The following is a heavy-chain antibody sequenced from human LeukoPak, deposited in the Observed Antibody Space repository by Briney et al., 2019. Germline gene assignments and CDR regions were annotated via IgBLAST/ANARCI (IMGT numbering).Heavy chain of an antibody. CDR2: ISGSGGST. CDR1: EFTFSSYA. V-gene: IGHV3-23*01. D-gene: IGHD3-22*01. CDR3: AEDYYDSSGYYYYYGMDV. Sequence: GGSLRLSCAASEFTFSSYAMSWVRQAPGKGLEWVSTISGSGGSTYYADSVKGRFTISRDNSKNTLYLQMNSLRAEDTAVYYCAEDYYDSSGYYYYYGMDVWGQGTTVTVSS. J-gene: IGHJ6*02.